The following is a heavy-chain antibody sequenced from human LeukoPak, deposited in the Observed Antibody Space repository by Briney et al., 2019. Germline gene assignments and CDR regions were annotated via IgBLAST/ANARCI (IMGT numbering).Heavy chain of an antibody. V-gene: IGHV3-48*04. J-gene: IGHJ4*02. D-gene: IGHD2-2*02. CDR1: GFTFSDNG. CDR2: IDDTGGAI. Sequence: GGSLRLSCEASGFTFSDNGMNWVRQSPGKGLEWISYIDDTGGAIYYADSVKGRFAISRDNAKNSLYLQMNSLRAEDTAVYYCARSSISSSYTYWGQGTLVTVSS. CDR3: ARSSISSSYTY.